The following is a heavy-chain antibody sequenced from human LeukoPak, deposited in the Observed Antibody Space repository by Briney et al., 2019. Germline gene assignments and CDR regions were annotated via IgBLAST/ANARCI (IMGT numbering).Heavy chain of an antibody. CDR3: ARGRGDYVWGSYRHGLNY. V-gene: IGHV4-34*01. Sequence: PSETLSLTCAVYGGSFSGCYWSWIRQPPGKGLEWIGEINHSGSTNYNPSLKSRVTISVDTSKNQFSLKLSSVTAADTAVYYCARGRGDYVWGSYRHGLNYWGQGTLVTVSS. J-gene: IGHJ4*02. CDR1: GGSFSGCY. D-gene: IGHD3-16*02. CDR2: INHSGST.